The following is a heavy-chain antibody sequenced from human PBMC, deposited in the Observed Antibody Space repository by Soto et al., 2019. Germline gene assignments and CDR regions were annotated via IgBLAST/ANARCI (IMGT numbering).Heavy chain of an antibody. CDR2: INPKSGDT. V-gene: IGHV1-2*02. Sequence: ASVKVSCKASAYTFAGFYMHWVRQAPGQGLEWMGWINPKSGDTNYAQKFQGRVTMTRDTSITTAYMDLSSLRDEDTAIYFCARVAYGNGWIFDYWGQGTLVTVSS. CDR3: ARVAYGNGWIFDY. D-gene: IGHD6-19*01. CDR1: AYTFAGFY. J-gene: IGHJ4*01.